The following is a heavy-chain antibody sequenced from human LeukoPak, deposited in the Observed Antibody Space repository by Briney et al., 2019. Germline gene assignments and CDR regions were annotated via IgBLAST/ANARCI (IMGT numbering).Heavy chain of an antibody. CDR1: GDSVSSNSAP. CDR3: ARGYYGMAV. CDR2: TYYRSNWYS. Sequence: SQTLSLTCAISGDSVSSNSAPWNWIRQSPSRGLEWLGKTYYRSNWYSDYAVSVKSGITINPDTSKNQFSLQLNSVTPEDTAVYYCARGYYGMAVWGQGTTVTVSS. V-gene: IGHV6-1*01. J-gene: IGHJ6*02.